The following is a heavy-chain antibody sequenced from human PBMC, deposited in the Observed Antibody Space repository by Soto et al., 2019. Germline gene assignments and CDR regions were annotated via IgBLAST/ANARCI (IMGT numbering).Heavy chain of an antibody. CDR1: GFTFSSYG. Sequence: PGGSLRLSCAASGFTFSSYGMHWVRQAPGKGLEWVAVISYDGSNKYYADSVKGRFTISRDNSKNTLYLQMNSLRAEDTAAYYCAKGPRGMYYYDSSGYYYCWGQGTLVPVSP. J-gene: IGHJ4*02. D-gene: IGHD3-22*01. CDR3: AKGPRGMYYYDSSGYYYC. CDR2: ISYDGSNK. V-gene: IGHV3-30*18.